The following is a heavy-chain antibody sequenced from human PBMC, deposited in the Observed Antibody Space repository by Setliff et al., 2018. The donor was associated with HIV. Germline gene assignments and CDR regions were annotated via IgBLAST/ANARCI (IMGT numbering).Heavy chain of an antibody. D-gene: IGHD5-12*01. Sequence: PSETLSLTCAVYGGSFSGYCWSWIRQPPGKGLEWIGSIYWSGLTFYNPSLKSRVTISVDTSKNQFSLRLNSVTAADTAVYYCASDISPDDGYNRLHYFDYWGQGTLVTVSS. CDR3: ASDISPDDGYNRLHYFDY. CDR2: IYWSGLT. J-gene: IGHJ4*02. V-gene: IGHV4-34*01. CDR1: GGSFSGYC.